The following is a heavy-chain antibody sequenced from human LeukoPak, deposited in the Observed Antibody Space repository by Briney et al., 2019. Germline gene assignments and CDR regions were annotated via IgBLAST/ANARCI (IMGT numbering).Heavy chain of an antibody. V-gene: IGHV4-61*02. D-gene: IGHD3-3*01. CDR3: ARSYYDFWSGWYFDL. Sequence: SETLSLTCTVSGGSVRRGNYYWTWIRQPAGSGLEWIGRIYTSGTTDYNPSLRTRVTISVDASRNQFSLNLSSVTAADTAVYYCARSYYDFWSGWYFDLWGRGTLVTVSS. CDR1: GGSVRRGNYY. CDR2: IYTSGTT. J-gene: IGHJ2*01.